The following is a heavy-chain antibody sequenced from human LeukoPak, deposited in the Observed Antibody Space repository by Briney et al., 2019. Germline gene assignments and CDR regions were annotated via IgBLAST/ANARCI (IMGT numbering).Heavy chain of an antibody. D-gene: IGHD3-10*01. J-gene: IGHJ5*02. CDR1: GYSFTSYW. CDR2: IYPGDSDT. CDR3: ARMVRGVILSGWFDP. V-gene: IGHV5-51*01. Sequence: PGESLKISCKGSGYSFTSYWIGWVRQMPGKGLEWMGIIYPGDSDTRYSPSFQGQVTISADKSISTAYLQWSSLKASDTAMYYCARMVRGVILSGWFDPWGQGTLVTVSS.